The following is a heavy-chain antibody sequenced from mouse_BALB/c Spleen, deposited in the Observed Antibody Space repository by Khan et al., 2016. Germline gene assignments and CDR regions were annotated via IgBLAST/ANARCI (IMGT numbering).Heavy chain of an antibody. J-gene: IGHJ2*01. CDR1: GYSITSDYA. D-gene: IGHD2-4*01. CDR3: ARVDYDRAYFDY. V-gene: IGHV3-2*02. CDR2: ITYSGST. Sequence: EVQLQESGPGLVKPSQSLSLTCTVTGYSITSDYAWNWIRQFPGNKLEWMGYITYSGSTSYTPSLKSRISITRDTSKNQFFLQLNSVTTEDTATYYCARVDYDRAYFDYWGQGTTLTVSS.